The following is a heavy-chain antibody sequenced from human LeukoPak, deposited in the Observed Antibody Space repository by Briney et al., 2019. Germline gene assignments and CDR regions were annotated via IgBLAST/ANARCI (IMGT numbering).Heavy chain of an antibody. V-gene: IGHV4-34*01. Sequence: SETLSLTCAVYGGSFSGYYWSWIRQPPGKGLEWNGEINHSGSTNYNPSLKSRVTISVDTSKNQFSLKLSSVTAADTAVYYCAGHVLRFLEWLLYPDYWGQGTLVTVSS. CDR1: GGSFSGYY. CDR3: AGHVLRFLEWLLYPDY. D-gene: IGHD3-3*01. CDR2: INHSGST. J-gene: IGHJ4*02.